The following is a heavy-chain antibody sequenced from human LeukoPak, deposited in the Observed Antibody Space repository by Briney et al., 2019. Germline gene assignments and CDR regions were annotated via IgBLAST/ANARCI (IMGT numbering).Heavy chain of an antibody. D-gene: IGHD3-22*01. CDR1: GFTFSSYA. CDR2: ISASGNSK. V-gene: IGHV3-23*01. J-gene: IGHJ4*02. Sequence: PGGSLRLSCAASGFTFSSYAMSWVRQAPGKGLEWVSSISASGNSKFYADSVKGRFTISRDNAKNSLYLQMNSLRAEDTAVYYCARDLIYYDSSGSDYWGQGTLVTVSS. CDR3: ARDLIYYDSSGSDY.